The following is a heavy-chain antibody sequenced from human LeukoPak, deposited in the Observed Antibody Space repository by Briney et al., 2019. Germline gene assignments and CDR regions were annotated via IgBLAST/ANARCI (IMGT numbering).Heavy chain of an antibody. V-gene: IGHV3-21*01. CDR1: GFTFSSYS. Sequence: GGSLRLSCAASGFTFSSYSMNWVRQAPGKGLEWVSSISSSSSYIYYADSVKGRFTISRDNAKNSLYLQMNGLRAEDTAVYYCARDRAGIAAAGTNNDFDYWGQGTLVTVPS. J-gene: IGHJ4*02. CDR3: ARDRAGIAAAGTNNDFDY. CDR2: ISSSSSYI. D-gene: IGHD6-13*01.